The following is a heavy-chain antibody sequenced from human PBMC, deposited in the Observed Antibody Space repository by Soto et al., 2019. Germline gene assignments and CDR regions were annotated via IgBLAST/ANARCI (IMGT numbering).Heavy chain of an antibody. J-gene: IGHJ3*02. Sequence: AGGSLSLSCAASGFTFSSYSMNWVRQAPGKGLEWVSSISSSSSNIYYADSVKGRFTISRDNAKNSLFLQMNSLRAEDTAVYYCARGNVVATDAFDIWGQGTMVTVSS. D-gene: IGHD5-12*01. V-gene: IGHV3-21*01. CDR1: GFTFSSYS. CDR3: ARGNVVATDAFDI. CDR2: ISSSSSNI.